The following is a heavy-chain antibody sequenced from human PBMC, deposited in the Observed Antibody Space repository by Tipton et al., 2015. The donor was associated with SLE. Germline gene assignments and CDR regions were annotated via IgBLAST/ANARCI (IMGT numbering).Heavy chain of an antibody. V-gene: IGHV4-59*01. CDR1: GGSISNFY. Sequence: TLYLTCTVPGGSISNFYWSWIRQPPEKGLEWIGYAFYSGTINYNPSLNSRATISVDTSKNQLSLNLNSVTAADSGVYYCTRTSTKEVIWGQGALVTVSS. D-gene: IGHD2-8*01. CDR2: AFYSGTI. CDR3: TRTSTKEVI. J-gene: IGHJ4*02.